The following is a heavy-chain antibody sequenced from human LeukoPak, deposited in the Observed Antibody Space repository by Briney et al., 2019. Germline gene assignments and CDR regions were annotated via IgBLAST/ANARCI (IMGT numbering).Heavy chain of an antibody. CDR2: INGDGTTT. Sequence: GGSLRLSCAASEFTFSNHWMHWVRQTPGKGLVWVSRINGDGTTTTYADSVKGRFTISRDNAKNTLYLRMNSLRAEDAAMYYCARGRCIDTTCVVYFQLWGQGTLVTVSS. J-gene: IGHJ1*01. D-gene: IGHD2-2*01. CDR1: EFTFSNHW. V-gene: IGHV3-74*01. CDR3: ARGRCIDTTCVVYFQL.